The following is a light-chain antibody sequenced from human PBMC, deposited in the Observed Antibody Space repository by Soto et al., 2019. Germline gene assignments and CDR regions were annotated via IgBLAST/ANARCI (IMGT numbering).Light chain of an antibody. CDR1: QSVSSSY. CDR3: QQYGGSWT. V-gene: IGKV3-20*01. CDR2: GAS. J-gene: IGKJ1*01. Sequence: EIVLTQSPGTLSLSPGERATLSCRASQSVSSSYLAWYQQKPGQAPRLLIYGASSRATGIPDRFSGSGSGTDFTITISRLEAEHFAVYYCQQYGGSWTFGQGTKVEIK.